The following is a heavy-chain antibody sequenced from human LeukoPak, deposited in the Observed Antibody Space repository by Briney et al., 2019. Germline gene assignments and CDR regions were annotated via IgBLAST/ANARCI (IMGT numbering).Heavy chain of an antibody. CDR1: SYTFTRYG. V-gene: IGHV1-18*01. J-gene: IGHJ4*02. CDR2: ISGSNGNT. Sequence: ASVKVSCKASSYTFTRYGISWVRQAPGQGLEWMGWISGSNGNTNYAQKLQGRVTMTTDTSTSTAYMELRSLRSDDTAVYYCARHKVAGYSSSWYRYWGQGTLVTVSS. CDR3: ARHKVAGYSSSWYRY. D-gene: IGHD6-13*01.